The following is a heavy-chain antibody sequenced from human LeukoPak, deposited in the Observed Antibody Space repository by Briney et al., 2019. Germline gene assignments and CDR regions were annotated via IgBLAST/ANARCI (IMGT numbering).Heavy chain of an antibody. V-gene: IGHV3-23*01. CDR1: GFTFSSYA. J-gene: IGHJ1*01. CDR2: ISGSGGST. Sequence: GGSLRLSCAASGFTFSSYAMSWVRQAPGKGLEWVSAISGSGGSTYYADSVKGRFTISRDNSKNTLYLQMNSLRAEDTAVYYCAKVAEGDYYDSSGYYLYFQHWGQGTLVTVSS. CDR3: AKVAEGDYYDSSGYYLYFQH. D-gene: IGHD3-22*01.